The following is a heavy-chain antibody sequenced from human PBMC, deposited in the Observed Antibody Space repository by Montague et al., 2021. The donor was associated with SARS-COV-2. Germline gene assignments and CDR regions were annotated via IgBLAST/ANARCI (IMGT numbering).Heavy chain of an antibody. D-gene: IGHD1-7*01. Sequence: SLRLSCAASGFRFSDYYMSWIRQAPGKGPEWVSDISSGSTYTSSADSVKGRFTISRDNAKNSLYLHLNSLRAEDTAVYYCARGGGRYNWNYEGGFDLWGRGTLVTVSS. J-gene: IGHJ2*01. V-gene: IGHV3-11*06. CDR2: ISSGSTYT. CDR1: GFRFSDYY. CDR3: ARGGGRYNWNYEGGFDL.